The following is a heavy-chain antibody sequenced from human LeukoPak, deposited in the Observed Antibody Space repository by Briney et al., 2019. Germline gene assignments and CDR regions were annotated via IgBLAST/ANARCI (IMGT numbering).Heavy chain of an antibody. V-gene: IGHV3-11*01. D-gene: IGHD3-3*01. CDR1: GFTFSDYY. Sequence: GGSLRLSCAASGFTFSDYYMSWIRQAPGKGLEWVSYISSSRSTIYYADSVKGRFTISRDNAKNSLYLQMNSLRAEDTAVYYCARGGRFLEWSGGPVYYYYGMDVWGQGTTVTVSS. J-gene: IGHJ6*02. CDR3: ARGGRFLEWSGGPVYYYYGMDV. CDR2: ISSSRSTI.